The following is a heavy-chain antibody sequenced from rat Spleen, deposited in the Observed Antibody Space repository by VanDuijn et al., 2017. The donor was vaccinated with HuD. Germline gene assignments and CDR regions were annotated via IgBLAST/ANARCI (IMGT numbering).Heavy chain of an antibody. CDR2: ISNDGGNA. J-gene: IGHJ3*01. CDR3: TTERYPPFAY. V-gene: IGHV5-25*01. CDR1: GINFSNYY. D-gene: IGHD1-5*01. Sequence: EVQLVESGGGSVQPGRSMKLSCAASGINFSNYYMAWVRQAPTKGLEWVASISNDGGNAYYRDSVKGRFTISRDNAKSTLYLQMDSLRSEDTATYYCTTERYPPFAYWGQGTLVTVSS.